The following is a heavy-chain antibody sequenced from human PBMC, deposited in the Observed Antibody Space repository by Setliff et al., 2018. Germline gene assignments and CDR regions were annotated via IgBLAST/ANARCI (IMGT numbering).Heavy chain of an antibody. CDR2: INTNTGNP. D-gene: IGHD3-16*01. V-gene: IGHV7-4-1*02. Sequence: ASVKVSCKASGYTFTGYAINWVRQAPGQGLEYLGWINTNTGNPTYVQGFTGRFVFSLDTSVSTAYLQISSLKAEDTAVYYCARGVYEYSYGYRGHYYYYMDVWGKGATGTVSS. CDR1: GYTFTGYA. J-gene: IGHJ6*03. CDR3: ARGVYEYSYGYRGHYYYYMDV.